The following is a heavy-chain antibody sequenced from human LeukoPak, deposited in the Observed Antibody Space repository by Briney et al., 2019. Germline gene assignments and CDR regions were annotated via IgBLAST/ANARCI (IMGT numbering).Heavy chain of an antibody. Sequence: PSETLSLTCAVYGGSFSDYYWSWIRQPPGKGLEWIGEINHSGSTYYNPSLKSRVTISVDTSKNQFSLKLSSVTAADTAVYYCARVEEAYCSSTSCYYWFDPWGQGTLVTVSS. CDR2: INHSGST. D-gene: IGHD2-2*01. J-gene: IGHJ5*02. CDR3: ARVEEAYCSSTSCYYWFDP. V-gene: IGHV4-34*01. CDR1: GGSFSDYY.